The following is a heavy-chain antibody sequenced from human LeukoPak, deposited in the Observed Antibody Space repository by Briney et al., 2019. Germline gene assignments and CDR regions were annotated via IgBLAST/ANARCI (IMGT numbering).Heavy chain of an antibody. D-gene: IGHD6-13*01. CDR2: NNPNNGAT. CDR1: GYTFTDQY. Sequence: ASVKVSCKASGYTFTDQYIHWVRQAPGQGLEWMGWNNPNNGATKYAQKFQGRVTMTRDTSISTAYMELSRLRSDDTAVYYCAIDGSTWYYFDYWGQGTLVTVSS. CDR3: AIDGSTWYYFDY. V-gene: IGHV1-2*02. J-gene: IGHJ4*02.